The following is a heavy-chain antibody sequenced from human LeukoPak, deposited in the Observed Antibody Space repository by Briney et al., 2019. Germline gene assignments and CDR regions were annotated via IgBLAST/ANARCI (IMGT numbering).Heavy chain of an antibody. J-gene: IGHJ4*02. D-gene: IGHD7-27*01. CDR3: ARGNWVDY. V-gene: IGHV4-34*01. CDR2: INHSGST. CDR1: GGSISGYY. Sequence: SETLSLTCTVSGGSISGYYWSWIRQPPGKGLERIGEINHSGSTNYNPSLKSRVTISVDTSKNQFSLKLSSVTAADTAVYYCARGNWVDYWGQGTLVTVSS.